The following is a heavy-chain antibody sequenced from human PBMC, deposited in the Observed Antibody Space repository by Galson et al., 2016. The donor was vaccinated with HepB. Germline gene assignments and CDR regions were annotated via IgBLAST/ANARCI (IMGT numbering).Heavy chain of an antibody. J-gene: IGHJ4*02. CDR3: ARGHHRSWSAYYTAFYFDS. CDR2: VLYSGGT. Sequence: SEILSLTCTVSRGSISDYYWNWIRQTPGKGLDWIGNVLYSGGTNYSPPLRGRAPISVDTSRTQFSLQLTSVTAADTAVYSCARGHHRSWSAYYTAFYFDSWGQGTLITVSS. CDR1: RGSISDYY. V-gene: IGHV4-59*01. D-gene: IGHD3-3*01.